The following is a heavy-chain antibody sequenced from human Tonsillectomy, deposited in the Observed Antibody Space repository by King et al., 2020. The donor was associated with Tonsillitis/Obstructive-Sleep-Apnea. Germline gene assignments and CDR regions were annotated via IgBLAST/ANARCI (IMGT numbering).Heavy chain of an antibody. CDR3: ARERPTSIGYCSSTSCPAYMDV. Sequence: VQLQQWGAGLLKPSETLSLTCAVYGGSFSGYYWSWIRQPPGKGLEWIGEINHSGSTNYNPSLKSRVTISVDTSKNQFSLKLSSVTAADTAVYYCARERPTSIGYCSSTSCPAYMDVWGKGTTVTVSS. CDR2: INHSGST. CDR1: GGSFSGYY. D-gene: IGHD2-2*01. J-gene: IGHJ6*03. V-gene: IGHV4-34*01.